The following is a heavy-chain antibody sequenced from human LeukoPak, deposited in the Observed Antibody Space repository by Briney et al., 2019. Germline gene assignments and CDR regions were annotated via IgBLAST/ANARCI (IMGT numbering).Heavy chain of an antibody. Sequence: PSETLSLTCTVSGGSISSGTYYWSWIRQPAGKGLEWIGRIYTDGRTNYNPSLKSRATISVDTSQNQFSLKLSSVTAADTAVYYCARAHASIRWLQLEHEYFQHWGQGTLVTVSS. J-gene: IGHJ1*01. V-gene: IGHV4-61*02. D-gene: IGHD5-24*01. CDR3: ARAHASIRWLQLEHEYFQH. CDR1: GGSISSGTYY. CDR2: IYTDGRT.